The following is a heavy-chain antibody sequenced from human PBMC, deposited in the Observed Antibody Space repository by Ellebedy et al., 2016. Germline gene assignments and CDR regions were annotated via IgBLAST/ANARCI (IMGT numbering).Heavy chain of an antibody. CDR3: ARGGYCSSTSCPGLNWFDP. CDR2: IYYSGST. J-gene: IGHJ5*02. CDR1: GDSISSGAYY. Sequence: SETLSLXXSVSGDSISSGAYYWSWIRQHPGKGLEWIGYIYYSGSTYYNPSLKSRVTISVDTSKNQFSLKLSSVTAADTAVYYCARGGYCSSTSCPGLNWFDPWGQGTLVTVSS. V-gene: IGHV4-31*03. D-gene: IGHD2-2*01.